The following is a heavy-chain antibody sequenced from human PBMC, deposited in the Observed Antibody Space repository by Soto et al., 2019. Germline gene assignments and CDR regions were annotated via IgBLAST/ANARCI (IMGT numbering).Heavy chain of an antibody. CDR1: GFTFSSYA. D-gene: IGHD2-21*02. CDR3: ARDSSDCYYFDY. Sequence: QVQLVESGGGVVQPGRSLRLSCAASGFTFSSYAMHWVRQAPGKGLEWVAVISYDGSNKYYADSVKGRFTISRDNSKNTLYLQMNSLRAEDTAVYYCARDSSDCYYFDYWGQGTLLTVSS. V-gene: IGHV3-30-3*01. J-gene: IGHJ4*02. CDR2: ISYDGSNK.